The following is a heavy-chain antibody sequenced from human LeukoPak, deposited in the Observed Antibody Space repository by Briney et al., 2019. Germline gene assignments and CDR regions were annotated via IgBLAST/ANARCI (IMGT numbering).Heavy chain of an antibody. J-gene: IGHJ4*02. D-gene: IGHD5-18*01. Sequence: TGGSLRLSCAASGFTFSSYGMHWVRQAPGKGLEWVAFIRYDGSNKYYADSVKGRFTISRDNSKNTLYLQMNSLRAEDTAVYYCAKTDTAMVAPFDYWGQGTLVTVSS. CDR2: IRYDGSNK. CDR1: GFTFSSYG. V-gene: IGHV3-30*02. CDR3: AKTDTAMVAPFDY.